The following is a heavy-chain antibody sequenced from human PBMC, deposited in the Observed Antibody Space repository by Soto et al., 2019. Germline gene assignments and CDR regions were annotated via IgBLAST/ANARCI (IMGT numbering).Heavy chain of an antibody. CDR3: TRELNTESSAYYSFAY. J-gene: IGHJ4*02. CDR1: GYTFTAYG. CDR2: VSTNDDRT. Sequence: QVQLVQCGPEVKKPGASVKVSCKTSGYTFTAYGLAWLRQAPGQRPEWMGWVSTNDDRTNYAQKFQGRVTMTTDRSTTTTYMELRSLRADDTAVYYCTRELNTESSAYYSFAYWGQGTLVTVSS. D-gene: IGHD3-22*01. V-gene: IGHV1-18*01.